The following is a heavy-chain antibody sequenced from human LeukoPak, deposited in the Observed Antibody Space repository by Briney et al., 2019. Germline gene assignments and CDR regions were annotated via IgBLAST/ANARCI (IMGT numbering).Heavy chain of an antibody. J-gene: IGHJ4*02. CDR2: IIPIFGTA. V-gene: IGHV1-69*05. Sequence: ASVKVSCKASGGTFSSYAISWVRQAPGQGLEWMGGIIPIFGTANYAQKFQGRVTITTDESTSTAYMELSSLRSEDTAVYYCARVRAYSRSYGSFDYWGQGTLVTVSS. CDR1: GGTFSSYA. D-gene: IGHD1-26*01. CDR3: ARVRAYSRSYGSFDY.